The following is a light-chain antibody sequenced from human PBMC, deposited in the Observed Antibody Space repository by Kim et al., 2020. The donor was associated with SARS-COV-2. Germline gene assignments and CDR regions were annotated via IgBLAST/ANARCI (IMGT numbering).Light chain of an antibody. CDR2: DVN. CDR1: SIDIGAYNF. V-gene: IGLV2-14*03. J-gene: IGLJ2*01. Sequence: QSINISCTGTSIDIGAYNFVSWYQQHPGKVPKLMIYDVNKRPSGISNRFSGSKSGNTASLTISGLQAEDEADYYCSSYRSTSTPVLFGGGTQLTVL. CDR3: SSYRSTSTPVL.